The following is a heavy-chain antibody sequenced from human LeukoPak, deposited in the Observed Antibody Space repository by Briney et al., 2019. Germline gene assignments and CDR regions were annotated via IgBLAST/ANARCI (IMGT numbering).Heavy chain of an antibody. Sequence: GASVKVSCKASGYSFSSCGISWVRQAPGQGLEWMGWINPNSGGTNYAQKFQGRDTMTRDTSISTAYMELSRLRSDDTPVYYCARGTGEGYSYGRYYFDYWGQGTLVTVSS. CDR2: INPNSGGT. CDR1: GYSFSSCG. J-gene: IGHJ4*02. D-gene: IGHD5-18*01. CDR3: ARGTGEGYSYGRYYFDY. V-gene: IGHV1-2*02.